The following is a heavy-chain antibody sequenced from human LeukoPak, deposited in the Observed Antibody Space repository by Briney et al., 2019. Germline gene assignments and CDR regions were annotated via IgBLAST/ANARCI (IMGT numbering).Heavy chain of an antibody. D-gene: IGHD4-17*01. CDR3: ARVTYVDDMLYQYFDY. CDR2: IFHSGNS. V-gene: IGHV4-38-2*01. CDR1: SYSISSGSY. J-gene: IGHJ4*02. Sequence: SETLSLTWAVSSYSISSGSYWGWIRQSPGKGLEWVGSIFHSGNSYYNPSLKSRLTMSVDTSKNQFSLKLTSVTAADTALYHCARVTYVDDMLYQYFDYWGQGILVTVSS.